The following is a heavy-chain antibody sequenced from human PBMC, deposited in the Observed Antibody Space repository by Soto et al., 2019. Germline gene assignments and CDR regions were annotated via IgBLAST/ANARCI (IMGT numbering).Heavy chain of an antibody. CDR1: GFTFSSYS. CDR3: ARVPSGVWNWFDP. CDR2: ISSSSSTI. Sequence: EVQLVESGGGLVQPGGSLRLSCAASGFTFSSYSMNWVRQAPGKGLEWVSYISSSSSTIYYADSVKGRFTISRDNAKNSLYLQMTSLRDEDTAVYYCARVPSGVWNWFDPWGQGTLVTVSS. V-gene: IGHV3-48*02. D-gene: IGHD2-8*01. J-gene: IGHJ5*02.